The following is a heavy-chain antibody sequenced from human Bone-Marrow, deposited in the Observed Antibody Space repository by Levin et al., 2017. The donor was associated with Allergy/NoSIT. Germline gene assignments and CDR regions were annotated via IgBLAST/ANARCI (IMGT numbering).Heavy chain of an antibody. V-gene: IGHV4-4*07. Sequence: PSETLSLTCTVSSGSINNYFWSWIRQPAGKGLQWIGRISATEGTGYNPSLKNRVSMSVDTSNNQFSLKVTSVTAADTAIYYCARHLYDYGNYHYFDSWGQGTPVTVSS. D-gene: IGHD4-11*01. CDR1: SGSINNYF. CDR2: ISATEGT. J-gene: IGHJ4*02. CDR3: ARHLYDYGNYHYFDS.